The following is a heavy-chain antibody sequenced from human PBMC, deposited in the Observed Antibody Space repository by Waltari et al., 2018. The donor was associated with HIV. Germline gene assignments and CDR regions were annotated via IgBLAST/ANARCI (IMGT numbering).Heavy chain of an antibody. V-gene: IGHV1-2*02. J-gene: IGHJ4*02. CDR3: ARDLIFYYETSDYYPFDY. CDR1: GYTFTDYY. Sequence: QVQLVQSGAEVTKPGASVKVSCKASGYTFTDYYMPWERQAPGQGLRLLIWTNPTSVNTIHAQNFEGMVSMTRDTSIRTAYMELSRLRSDNTAVYYCARDLIFYYETSDYYPFDYWGQGTLVTVSS. CDR2: TNPTSVNT. D-gene: IGHD3-22*01.